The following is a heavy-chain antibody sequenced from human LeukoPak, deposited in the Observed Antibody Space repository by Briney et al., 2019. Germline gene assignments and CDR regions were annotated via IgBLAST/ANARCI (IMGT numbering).Heavy chain of an antibody. CDR2: IYTSGST. J-gene: IGHJ4*02. D-gene: IGHD4-17*01. CDR1: GFSISSYY. V-gene: IGHV4-4*07. Sequence: SESLSLTCAASGFSISSYYWSWVRQPAGKGLEWIGHIYTSGSTNYNPSLKSRVTISVDTSKNQFSLQLSTVTAADTTVYYCARGPWTTVTSFDYWGQGTLVTVSS. CDR3: ARGPWTTVTSFDY.